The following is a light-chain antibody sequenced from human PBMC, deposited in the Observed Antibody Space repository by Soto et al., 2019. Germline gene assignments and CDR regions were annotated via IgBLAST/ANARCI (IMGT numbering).Light chain of an antibody. J-gene: IGKJ5*01. Sequence: DIQMTQSPSTLSAIVGDRVTITCRASQTINNLMAWYRQKPGKAPQVMIYAASNLETGVPSRFSGSGSGTDFTLTISSLKPEDSATYYCQHIYSPPHTFGQGTRLETK. CDR3: QHIYSPPHT. V-gene: IGKV1-39*01. CDR1: QTINNL. CDR2: AAS.